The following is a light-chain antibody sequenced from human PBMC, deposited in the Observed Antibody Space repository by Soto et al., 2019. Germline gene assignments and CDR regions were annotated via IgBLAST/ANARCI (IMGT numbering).Light chain of an antibody. V-gene: IGKV3-15*01. CDR3: HQYKNWPPLT. J-gene: IGKJ4*01. CDR2: GAF. CDR1: QSVSYN. Sequence: EIVMTQSPATLSVSPGETATLSCRASQSVSYNLAWYQQKPGQGPRLLIYGAFTRATGIPARCSGSGSGTAFTLTIISLQSEDFAVYYCHQYKNWPPLTFGGGTKVEIK.